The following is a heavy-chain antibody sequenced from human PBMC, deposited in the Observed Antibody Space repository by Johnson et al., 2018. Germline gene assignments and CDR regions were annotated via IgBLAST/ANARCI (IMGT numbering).Heavy chain of an antibody. D-gene: IGHD3-3*01. CDR1: GGSFSGYY. J-gene: IGHJ6*03. V-gene: IGHV4-34*01. Sequence: QVQLQQWGAGLLKPSETLSLTCAVYGGSFSGYYWSWIRQPPGKGLEWIGEISHSGSTNYNPSLKSRVTISVDTSKNQFSLKLRSVTAADTAVYYCARWGSLLSFLGWSSSMDVWGKGTTVTVSS. CDR3: ARWGSLLSFLGWSSSMDV. CDR2: ISHSGST.